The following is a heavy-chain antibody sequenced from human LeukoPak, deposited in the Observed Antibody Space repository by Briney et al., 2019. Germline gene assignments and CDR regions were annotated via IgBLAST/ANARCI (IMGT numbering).Heavy chain of an antibody. CDR3: ARQVTAILFDY. D-gene: IGHD2-21*02. Sequence: SETLSLTCTVSGGSISSSSYYWDWIRQPPGKGLEWIGSLYYSGSTYYNPSLKSRATISVDTSKNQFPLKLNSVTAADTAVYYCARQVTAILFDYWGQGTLVTVSS. J-gene: IGHJ4*02. CDR2: LYYSGST. V-gene: IGHV4-39*01. CDR1: GGSISSSSYY.